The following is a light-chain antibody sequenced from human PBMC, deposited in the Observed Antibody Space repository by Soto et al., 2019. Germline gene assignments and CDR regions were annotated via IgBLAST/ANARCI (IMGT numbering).Light chain of an antibody. V-gene: IGKV1-8*01. CDR3: QQYYNYPPIT. CDR2: DAS. J-gene: IGKJ3*01. CDR1: QGISSY. Sequence: AIRMTQSPSSLSASTGDRVTITCRASQGISSYLAWYQQKPGKAPKLLIYDASTMQSGVPSRFSGSGSGTDFTLTISCLQSEDFATYYCQQYYNYPPITFGPGTKVDIK.